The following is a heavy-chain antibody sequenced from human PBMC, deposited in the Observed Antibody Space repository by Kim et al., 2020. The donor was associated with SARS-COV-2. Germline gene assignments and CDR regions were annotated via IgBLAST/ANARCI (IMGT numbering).Heavy chain of an antibody. J-gene: IGHJ6*02. V-gene: IGHV4-34*01. CDR1: GGSFSGYY. D-gene: IGHD3-10*01. CDR2: INHSGST. CDR3: ARGRITMVRGVIIVDYYYYGMDV. Sequence: SETLSLTCAVYGGSFSGYYWSWIRQPPGKGLEWIGEINHSGSTNYNPSLKSRVTISVDTSKNQFSLKLSSVTAADTAVYYCARGRITMVRGVIIVDYYYYGMDVWGQGTTVTVSS.